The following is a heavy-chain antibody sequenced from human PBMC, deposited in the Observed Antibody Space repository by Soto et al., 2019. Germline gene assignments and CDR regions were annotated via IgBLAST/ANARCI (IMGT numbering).Heavy chain of an antibody. J-gene: IGHJ4*02. CDR2: SSNSGTFT. Sequence: GGSLRLSWAASGFTFSDYYMSWIRQAPGKGLEWIAYSSNSGTFTKYADSVKGRFSISRDNAKNSLYLQINNLSGEDTATYFCARSGDNYNLLDYWGQGTPVTVSS. CDR1: GFTFSDYY. D-gene: IGHD1-1*01. V-gene: IGHV3-11*06. CDR3: ARSGDNYNLLDY.